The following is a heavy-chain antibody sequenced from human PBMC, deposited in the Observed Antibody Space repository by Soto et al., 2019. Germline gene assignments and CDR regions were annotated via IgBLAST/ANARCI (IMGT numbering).Heavy chain of an antibody. J-gene: IGHJ4*02. V-gene: IGHV4-30-2*01. D-gene: IGHD3-22*01. CDR1: GGSISSGGYS. CDR2: IYHSGST. Sequence: QLQLQESGSGLVKPSQTLSLTCAVSGGSISSGGYSWSWIRQPPGKGLEWIGYIYHSGSTYYNPSLKRRVTISADRSKNQFSLKLSSVTAADTAVYYCASSDSSGYYYYYWGQGTLVTVSS. CDR3: ASSDSSGYYYYY.